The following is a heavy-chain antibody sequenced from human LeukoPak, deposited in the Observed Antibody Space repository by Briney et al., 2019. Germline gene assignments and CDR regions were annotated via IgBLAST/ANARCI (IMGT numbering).Heavy chain of an antibody. CDR2: IYPGDSDT. Sequence: GESLKISCEGSGYSFTSYWIAWVRQMPGKGLEWMGIIYPGDSDTRYSPSFQGQAIISADKSIYTAYLQWSSLKASDTAMYYCAKLYYYDSSGWGSFDYWGQGPLVTVSS. D-gene: IGHD3-22*01. CDR3: AKLYYYDSSGWGSFDY. CDR1: GYSFTSYW. J-gene: IGHJ4*02. V-gene: IGHV5-51*01.